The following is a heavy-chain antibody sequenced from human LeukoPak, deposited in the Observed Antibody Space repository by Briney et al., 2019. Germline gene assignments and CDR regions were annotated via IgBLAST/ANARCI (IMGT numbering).Heavy chain of an antibody. J-gene: IGHJ5*02. CDR2: IYYNGAS. Sequence: SETLSLTCTVSGGSMSNSYWTWIRQSPGKGLEWIALIYYNGASDYNPCLWSRVTISIDTSRNQFSLSLRSVTAADTAVYYCAKDIGQINGRGWFDPWGQGTLVTVSS. D-gene: IGHD2-8*01. V-gene: IGHV4-59*01. CDR3: AKDIGQINGRGWFDP. CDR1: GGSMSNSY.